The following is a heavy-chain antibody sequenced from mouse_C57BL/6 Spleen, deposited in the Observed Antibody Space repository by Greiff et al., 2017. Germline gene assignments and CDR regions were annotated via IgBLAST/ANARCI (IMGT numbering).Heavy chain of an antibody. Sequence: EVQVVESGGGLVKPGGSLKLSCAASGFSFSDYGMHWVRQAPEKGLEWVAYISSGSSTIYYADTVKGRFTISRDNAKNNLFLQMTSLRSEDTAMYYCARQSLIYYGTPHAMDDWGQVTSVTVSS. D-gene: IGHD2-1*01. CDR2: ISSGSSTI. J-gene: IGHJ4*01. CDR3: ARQSLIYYGTPHAMDD. CDR1: GFSFSDYG. V-gene: IGHV5-17*01.